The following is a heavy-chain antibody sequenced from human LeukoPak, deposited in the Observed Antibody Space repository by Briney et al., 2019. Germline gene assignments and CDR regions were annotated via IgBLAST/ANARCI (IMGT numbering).Heavy chain of an antibody. CDR3: ARNPAGIGDY. Sequence: GGSLTLSCVASGLTFSTYNMNWVRQAPGKGLEWVSFISSGSESIYYADSVKGRFTVSRDNDKKSLYLQMNSLRDVDTAVYYCARNPAGIGDYLGQGTLVTVSS. CDR1: GLTFSTYN. D-gene: IGHD1-1*01. J-gene: IGHJ4*02. CDR2: ISSGSESI. V-gene: IGHV3-48*02.